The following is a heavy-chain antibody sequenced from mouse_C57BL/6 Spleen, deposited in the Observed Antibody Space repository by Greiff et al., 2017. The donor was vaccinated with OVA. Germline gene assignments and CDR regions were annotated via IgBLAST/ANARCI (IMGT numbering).Heavy chain of an antibody. CDR2: IDPSDSET. D-gene: IGHD1-1*01. CDR1: GYTFTSYW. CDR3: AGTVVDPLDY. V-gene: IGHV1-52*01. J-gene: IGHJ2*01. Sequence: VQLQQPGAELVRPGSSVKLSCKASGYTFTSYWMHWVKQRPRQGLEWIGNIDPSDSETHYNQKFKDKATLTVDKSSSTAYMQLSSLTSEDSAVYYCAGTVVDPLDYWGQGTTLTVSS.